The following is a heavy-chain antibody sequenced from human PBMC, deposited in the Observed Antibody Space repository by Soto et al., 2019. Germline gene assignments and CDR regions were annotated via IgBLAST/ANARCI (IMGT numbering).Heavy chain of an antibody. CDR3: AAGLKENYYYYGMDV. J-gene: IGHJ6*02. CDR1: GFTFTSSA. D-gene: IGHD6-19*01. Sequence: VASVKVSCKASGFTFTSSAVQWVRQARGQRLEWIGWIVVGSGNTNYAQKFQERVTITRDMSTSTAYMELSSLRSEDTAVYYCAAGLKENYYYYGMDVWGQGTTVTVSS. CDR2: IVVGSGNT. V-gene: IGHV1-58*01.